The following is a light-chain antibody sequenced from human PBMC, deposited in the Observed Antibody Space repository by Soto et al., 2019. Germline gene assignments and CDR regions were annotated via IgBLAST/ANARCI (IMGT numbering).Light chain of an antibody. CDR1: SSDVGGYNY. Sequence: SALAQPASVSGSPGQSITISCTGTSSDVGGYNYVSWYQQHPGKGPKLMIYEVSNRPSGVSNRFSGSKSGNTATLTISGLQAEDEADYYCSSYTSTTTSVFGTGTKVTVL. CDR3: SSYTSTTTSV. CDR2: EVS. V-gene: IGLV2-14*03. J-gene: IGLJ1*01.